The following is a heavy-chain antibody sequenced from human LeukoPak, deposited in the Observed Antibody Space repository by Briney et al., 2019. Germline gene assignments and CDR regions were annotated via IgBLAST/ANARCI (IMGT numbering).Heavy chain of an antibody. V-gene: IGHV4-34*01. J-gene: IGHJ4*02. CDR2: INHSGST. D-gene: IGHD4-17*01. Sequence: SETLSLTCAVYGGSFSGYYWSWIRQPPGKGLEWIGEINHSGSTNYIPSLKSRVTISVDTSKNQFSLKLSSVTAADTAVYYCARGRSWYGDSYFDYWGQGTLVTVSS. CDR1: GGSFSGYY. CDR3: ARGRSWYGDSYFDY.